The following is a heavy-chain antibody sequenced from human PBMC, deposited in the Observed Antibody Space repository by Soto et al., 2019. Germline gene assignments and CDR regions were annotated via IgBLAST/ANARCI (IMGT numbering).Heavy chain of an antibody. Sequence: SETLSLTCTVSGGSISSSSYYWGWIRQPPGKGLEWIGSIYYSGSTYYNPSLKSRVTISVDTSKNQFSLKLSSVTAADTAVYYCARQMWFGELKWFDPWGQGTLVTVSS. V-gene: IGHV4-39*01. J-gene: IGHJ5*02. CDR1: GGSISSSSYY. CDR2: IYYSGST. CDR3: ARQMWFGELKWFDP. D-gene: IGHD3-10*01.